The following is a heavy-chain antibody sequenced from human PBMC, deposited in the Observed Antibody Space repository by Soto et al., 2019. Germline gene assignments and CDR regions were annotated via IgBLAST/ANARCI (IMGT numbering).Heavy chain of an antibody. CDR3: ARYAEEDDYYYYYYMDV. J-gene: IGHJ6*03. CDR2: IFSNDEK. V-gene: IGHV2-26*01. CDR1: GFSLSNARMG. Sequence: SGPTLVNPTETLTLTCTVSGFSLSNARMGVSWIRQPPGKALEWLAHIFSNDEKSYSTSLKSRLTISKDTSKSQVVLTMTNMDPVDTATYYCARYAEEDDYYYYYYMDVWGKGTTVTVSS. D-gene: IGHD2-15*01.